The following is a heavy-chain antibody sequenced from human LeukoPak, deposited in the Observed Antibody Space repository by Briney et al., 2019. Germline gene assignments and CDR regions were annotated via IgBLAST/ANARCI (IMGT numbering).Heavy chain of an antibody. CDR1: GGSINSYY. V-gene: IGHV4-59*10. J-gene: IGHJ4*02. CDR3: GRGRNSTVVTM. Sequence: SETLCLSCAVSGGSINSYYWSWIRQPAGKGLEWIGRIYSSGSTNYNPSLKSRASMTAATSKNQFSLKLTAVTAADTAADYWGRGRNSTVVTMWGQGILVTVSS. D-gene: IGHD4-23*01. CDR2: IYSSGST.